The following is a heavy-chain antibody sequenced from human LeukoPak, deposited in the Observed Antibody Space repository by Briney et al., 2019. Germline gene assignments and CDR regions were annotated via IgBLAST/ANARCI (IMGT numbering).Heavy chain of an antibody. CDR2: ISNVGSST. Sequence: GGSLRLSCAASGFTFSSYWMHWVRQAPGKGLVWVSRISNVGSSTNYADSVKGRVTISRDNAKNTLYLQMNSLRAEDTAVYYCARDSVGWFAPWGQGTLVTASS. D-gene: IGHD5/OR15-5a*01. V-gene: IGHV3-74*01. CDR3: ARDSVGWFAP. CDR1: GFTFSSYW. J-gene: IGHJ5*02.